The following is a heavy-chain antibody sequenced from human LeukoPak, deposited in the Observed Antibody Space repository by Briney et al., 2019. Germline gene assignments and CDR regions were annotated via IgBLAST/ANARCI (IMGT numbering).Heavy chain of an antibody. Sequence: ASVKVSCKASGYTFTGYYMHWVRQAPGQGLEWMGWINPNSGGTNYAQKFQGRVTMTRDMSTSTVYMELSSLRSEDTAVYYCASATPNYYGSGSYYQWPSGYWGQGTLVTVSS. CDR2: INPNSGGT. CDR3: ASATPNYYGSGSYYQWPSGY. CDR1: GYTFTGYY. V-gene: IGHV1-2*02. D-gene: IGHD3-10*01. J-gene: IGHJ4*02.